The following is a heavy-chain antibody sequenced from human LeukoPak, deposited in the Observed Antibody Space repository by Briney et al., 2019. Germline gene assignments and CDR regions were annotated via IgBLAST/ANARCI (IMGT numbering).Heavy chain of an antibody. V-gene: IGHV4-39*01. J-gene: IGHJ4*02. Sequence: PSETLSLTCTVSGGSISSSSYYWGWIRQPPGKGLEWIGSIYYSGNTYYSPSLKSRVTISVDTSKNQFSLKLSSVTAADTAVYYCARHVGTYSSGYYSGMSPDYWGQGTLVTVSS. D-gene: IGHD3-22*01. CDR2: IYYSGNT. CDR3: ARHVGTYSSGYYSGMSPDY. CDR1: GGSISSSSYY.